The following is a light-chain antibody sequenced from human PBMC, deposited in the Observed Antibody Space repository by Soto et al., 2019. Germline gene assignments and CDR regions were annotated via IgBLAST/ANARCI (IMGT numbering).Light chain of an antibody. CDR2: EVS. CDR3: SSYTTNSSVV. V-gene: IGLV2-14*03. CDR1: SSDLGGHKS. J-gene: IGLJ2*01. Sequence: QSALTQPASLSGSPGQSITISCTGASSDLGGHKSVSWFQQHPGEAPRLIISEVSYRPSGISSRFSGSKSANMASLTISGLQSDDEADYYCSSYTTNSSVVFGGGTQLTVL.